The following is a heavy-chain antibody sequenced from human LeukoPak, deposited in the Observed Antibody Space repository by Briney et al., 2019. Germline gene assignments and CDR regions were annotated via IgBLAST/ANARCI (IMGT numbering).Heavy chain of an antibody. J-gene: IGHJ4*02. D-gene: IGHD3-16*01. CDR2: IIPIFGTA. V-gene: IGHV1-69*06. CDR3: AREEGEGPSFDY. CDR1: GGTFSSYA. Sequence: SVKVSCKASGGTFSSYAISWVRQAPGQGLEWMGGIIPIFGTANYAQKFQGRVTITADKSMSTAYMELSSLRSEDTAVYYCAREEGEGPSFDYWGQGTLVTVSS.